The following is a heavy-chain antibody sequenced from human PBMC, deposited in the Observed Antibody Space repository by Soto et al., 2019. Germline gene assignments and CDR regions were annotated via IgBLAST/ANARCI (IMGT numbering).Heavy chain of an antibody. CDR1: GFTFSSYE. Sequence: EVQLVESGGGLVQPGGSLRLSCAASGFTFSSYEMNWVRQAPGKGLEWVSYISSSGSTIYYADSVKGRFTISRDNAKNSLYLQMNSLRAEDTAVYYCARERLRGMVRGAHFDYWGQGTLVTVS. D-gene: IGHD3-10*01. CDR2: ISSSGSTI. CDR3: ARERLRGMVRGAHFDY. V-gene: IGHV3-48*03. J-gene: IGHJ4*02.